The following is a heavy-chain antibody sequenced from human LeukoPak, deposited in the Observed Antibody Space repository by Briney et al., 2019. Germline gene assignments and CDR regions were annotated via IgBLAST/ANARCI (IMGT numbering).Heavy chain of an antibody. CDR3: ARQRGYSGYAFDY. D-gene: IGHD5-12*01. J-gene: IGHJ4*02. CDR2: IYYSGST. CDR1: GGSVSSGGYY. V-gene: IGHV4-31*03. Sequence: SETLSLTCTVSGGSVSSGGYYWSWIRQHPGKGLGWIGYIYYSGSTYYNPSLKSRVTITVDTSKNQFYLKLSSVAAADTAVYYCARQRGYSGYAFDYWGQGTLVTVSS.